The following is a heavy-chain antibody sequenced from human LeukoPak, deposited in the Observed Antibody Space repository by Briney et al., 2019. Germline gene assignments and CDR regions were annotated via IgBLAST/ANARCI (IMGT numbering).Heavy chain of an antibody. D-gene: IGHD3-16*01. CDR2: IYPDDSDT. J-gene: IGHJ3*02. V-gene: IGHV5-51*01. CDR1: GYIFPNYW. CDR3: ARIWLRAFDI. Sequence: GESLKISCKGSGYIFPNYWIAWVRQMPGKGLEWMGIIYPDDSDTRYSPSFEGQVTISADKSISTAYLQWSSLKASDTAMYYCARIWLRAFDIWGQGTMATVSS.